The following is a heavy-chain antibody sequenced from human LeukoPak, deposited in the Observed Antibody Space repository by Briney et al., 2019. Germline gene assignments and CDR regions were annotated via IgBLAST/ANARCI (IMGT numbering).Heavy chain of an antibody. J-gene: IGHJ6*02. Sequence: ASVKVSCKASGYTFTSYGISWVRQAPGQGLEWMGWISAYNGNTNYAQKLRGRVTMTTDTSTSTAYMELRSLRSDDTAVYYCAREMGAPNWGNYYYYGMDVWGQGTTVTVSS. V-gene: IGHV1-18*01. CDR1: GYTFTSYG. CDR2: ISAYNGNT. CDR3: AREMGAPNWGNYYYYGMDV. D-gene: IGHD7-27*01.